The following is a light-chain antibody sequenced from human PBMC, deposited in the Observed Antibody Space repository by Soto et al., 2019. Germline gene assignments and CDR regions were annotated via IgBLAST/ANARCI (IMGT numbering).Light chain of an antibody. CDR3: QQYNNWPPWT. V-gene: IGKV3-15*01. CDR1: QSVSSN. CDR2: GAS. Sequence: EVVMTQSPPTLSVSPGERATLSCRASQSVSSNLAWYQQKPGQAPRLLIYGASTRATGIPARFSGSGSGTESTLTISSLQSEDFALYYCQQYNNWPPWTFGQGTKVEIK. J-gene: IGKJ1*01.